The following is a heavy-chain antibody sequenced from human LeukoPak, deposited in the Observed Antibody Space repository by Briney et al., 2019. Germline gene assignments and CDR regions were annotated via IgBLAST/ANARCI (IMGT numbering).Heavy chain of an antibody. Sequence: ASVKVSCKASGYTFTGYAIHWVWQAPGQGLEWMGCINAEKQDTGYAYKFQGRVTMTSDTSISTAYRELSSLRSDDTAVYYCAKKVRGPSHPLDFWGQGTLVTVSS. V-gene: IGHV1-2*02. CDR2: INAEKQDT. CDR3: AKKVRGPSHPLDF. D-gene: IGHD5-12*01. CDR1: GYTFTGYA. J-gene: IGHJ4*02.